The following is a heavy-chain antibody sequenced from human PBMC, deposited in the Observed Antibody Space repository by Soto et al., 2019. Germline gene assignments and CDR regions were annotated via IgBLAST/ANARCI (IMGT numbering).Heavy chain of an antibody. Sequence: SETLSLTRTGSGDSISKSSYYWGWIRQPPGKGLEWVGSISYSDSPYYNPSLKSRVTISVDRSKNQFSLKLSSVTAADTAVYYCARIPSPWGQGTLVTVSS. CDR1: GDSISKSSYY. D-gene: IGHD2-21*01. J-gene: IGHJ5*02. V-gene: IGHV4-39*07. CDR2: ISYSDSP. CDR3: ARIPSP.